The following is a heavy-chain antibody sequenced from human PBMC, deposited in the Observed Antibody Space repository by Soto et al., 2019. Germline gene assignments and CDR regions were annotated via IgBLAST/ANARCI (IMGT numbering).Heavy chain of an antibody. CDR1: GRSISEINSY. D-gene: IGHD5-12*01. Sequence: QLQLQESGPGLVKPSETLSLTCSVSGRSISEINSYWGWIRQTPGEGLEWIGTIHHTGSTHYNPSLKSRVIISLDTSKNQFSLKLSSVTAADTALYYCARPEGGYGSGYSWFDPWGQGTRVTVSS. CDR2: IHHTGST. CDR3: ARPEGGYGSGYSWFDP. V-gene: IGHV4-39*01. J-gene: IGHJ5*02.